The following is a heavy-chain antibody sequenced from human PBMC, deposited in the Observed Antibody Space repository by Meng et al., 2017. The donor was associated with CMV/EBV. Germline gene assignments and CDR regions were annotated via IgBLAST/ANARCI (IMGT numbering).Heavy chain of an antibody. CDR1: GGSFSGYY. CDR2: IYYSGST. D-gene: IGHD3-3*01. Sequence: GSLRLSCAVYGGSFSGYYWSWIRQPPGKGLEWIGYIYYSGSTNYNPSLKSRVTISVDTSKNQFSLKLSSVTAADTAVYYCARCYYDFWSGYYYAGGMDVWGQGTTVTVSS. CDR3: ARCYYDFWSGYYYAGGMDV. V-gene: IGHV4-59*01. J-gene: IGHJ6*02.